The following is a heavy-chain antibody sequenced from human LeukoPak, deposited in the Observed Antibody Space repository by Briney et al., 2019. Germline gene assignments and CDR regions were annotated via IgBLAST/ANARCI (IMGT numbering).Heavy chain of an antibody. Sequence: GSVKVSCKASGYTFTSYYMHWVRQAPGQGLEWMGIIIPSGGSTSYAQKFQGRVTMTRDTSTSTVYMELSSLRSEDTAVYYCARDPNSSSWPYYFDYWGQGTLVTVST. J-gene: IGHJ4*02. V-gene: IGHV1-46*01. CDR2: IIPSGGST. CDR1: GYTFTSYY. CDR3: ARDPNSSSWPYYFDY. D-gene: IGHD6-13*01.